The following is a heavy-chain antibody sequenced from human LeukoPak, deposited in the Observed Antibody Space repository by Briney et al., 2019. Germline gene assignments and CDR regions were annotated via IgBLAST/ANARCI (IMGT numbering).Heavy chain of an antibody. V-gene: IGHV3-21*01. CDR1: GFTFSSYS. CDR3: ARGRMTTVTTDAFDI. CDR2: ISSSSSYI. J-gene: IGHJ3*02. Sequence: KPGGSLRLSCAASGFTFSSYSMNWVRQAPGKGLEWVSSISSSSSYIYYADSVKGRFTISRDNAKNSLYLQMNNLRAEDTAVYYCARGRMTTVTTDAFDIWGQGTMVTVSS. D-gene: IGHD4-17*01.